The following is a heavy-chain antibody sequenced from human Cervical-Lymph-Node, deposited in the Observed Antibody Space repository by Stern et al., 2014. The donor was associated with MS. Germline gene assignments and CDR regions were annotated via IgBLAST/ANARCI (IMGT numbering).Heavy chain of an antibody. J-gene: IGHJ4*02. CDR3: ARERRITMIVSPWYYFDY. D-gene: IGHD3-22*01. CDR1: GGTFSSYA. Sequence: VQLVQSGAEVKKPGSSVKVSCKASGGTFSSYAISWVRQAPGQGLEWMGGIIPIFGTANYAQKFQGRVTITADESTSTAYMELSSLRSEDTAVYYCARERRITMIVSPWYYFDYWGQGTLVTVSS. V-gene: IGHV1-69*01. CDR2: IIPIFGTA.